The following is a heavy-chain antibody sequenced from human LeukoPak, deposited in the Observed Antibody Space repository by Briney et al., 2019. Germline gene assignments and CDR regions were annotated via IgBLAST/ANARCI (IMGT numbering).Heavy chain of an antibody. CDR3: ARETYYYDSSGYPIRVDYYYYMDG. J-gene: IGHJ6*03. CDR2: IYYSEST. Sequence: SQTLSLTCTVSGGSISSDGYYWSWIRQHPGKGLEWIGYIYYSESTYYNPSLKSRVTISVDTSKIQFSLKLSSVTAADTAVYYCARETYYYDSSGYPIRVDYYYYMDGWGKGTTVTVSS. CDR1: GGSISSDGYY. V-gene: IGHV4-31*03. D-gene: IGHD3-22*01.